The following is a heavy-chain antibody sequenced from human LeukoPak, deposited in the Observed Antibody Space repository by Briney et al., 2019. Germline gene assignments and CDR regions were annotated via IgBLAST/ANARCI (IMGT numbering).Heavy chain of an antibody. J-gene: IGHJ4*02. Sequence: SETLSLTCAVYGGSFSGYYWSWIRQPPGKGPEWIGEINHSGSTNYNPSLKSRVTISVDTSKNQFSLKLSSVTAADTAVYYCATQKDAGRYCSGGSCYAFDYWGQGTLVTVSS. D-gene: IGHD2-15*01. V-gene: IGHV4-34*01. CDR2: INHSGST. CDR1: GGSFSGYY. CDR3: ATQKDAGRYCSGGSCYAFDY.